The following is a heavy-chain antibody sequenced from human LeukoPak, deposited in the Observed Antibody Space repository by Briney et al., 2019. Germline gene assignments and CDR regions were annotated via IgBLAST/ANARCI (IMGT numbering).Heavy chain of an antibody. CDR2: IYSSGST. J-gene: IGHJ4*02. CDR1: GGSISSCSYY. V-gene: IGHV4-61*02. CDR3: ARRNCYDSSGYDY. Sequence: SSQTLSLTCTVSGGSISSCSYYWIRLRQPAGMGLEWIGRIYSSGSTNYNPSLKSRVTISVDTTKNQFSLWQSSVTAADTAVYYCARRNCYDSSGYDYWGQGTQVTVSS. D-gene: IGHD3-22*01.